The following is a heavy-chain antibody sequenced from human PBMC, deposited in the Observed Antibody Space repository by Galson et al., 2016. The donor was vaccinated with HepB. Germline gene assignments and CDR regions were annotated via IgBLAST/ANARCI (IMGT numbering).Heavy chain of an antibody. J-gene: IGHJ4*02. Sequence: SARLSCAASGFTFRSYALNWVRQAPGKGLEWVSRIGANGDTIYYADAARGRFTISRDNSKSTLYLQMSSLRAEDTAVYFCAKVSAHYDFLTGYYREVCFDYWGQGTLVTVSS. CDR2: IGANGDTI. CDR3: AKVSAHYDFLTGYYREVCFDY. V-gene: IGHV3-23*01. D-gene: IGHD3-9*01. CDR1: GFTFRSYA.